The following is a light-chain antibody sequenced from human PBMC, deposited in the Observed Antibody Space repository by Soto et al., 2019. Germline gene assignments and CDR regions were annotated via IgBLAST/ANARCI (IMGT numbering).Light chain of an antibody. CDR3: GTWDSSLSAGV. J-gene: IGLJ3*02. V-gene: IGLV1-51*01. CDR2: DNN. Sequence: QSVLTQPPSVSGAPGQRVTISCTGSRSNIGAGYDVHWYQQIPGTAPKLLIYDNNKRPSGIPDRFSGSKSGTSATLGITGLQTGDEADYYCGTWDSSLSAGVFGGGTKVTVL. CDR1: RSNIGAGYD.